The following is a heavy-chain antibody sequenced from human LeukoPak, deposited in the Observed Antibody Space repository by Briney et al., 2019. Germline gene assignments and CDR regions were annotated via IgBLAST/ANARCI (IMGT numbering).Heavy chain of an antibody. CDR3: ARAPAETYYYDNNRGGHFDL. D-gene: IGHD3-22*01. CDR2: IYHSGGT. CDR1: GGSFGVYY. J-gene: IGHJ2*01. V-gene: IGHV4-34*01. Sequence: PPETLSLTCAVFGGSFGVYYWSWIRHPPGKGLEWIGTIYHSGGTYYNPSLKSRVTMSVDTSKNQFSLNLSSVTAADTAVYYCARAPAETYYYDNNRGGHFDLWGRGTLVTVSS.